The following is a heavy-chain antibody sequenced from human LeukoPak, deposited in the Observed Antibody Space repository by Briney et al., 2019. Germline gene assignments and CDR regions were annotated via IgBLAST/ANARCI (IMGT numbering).Heavy chain of an antibody. CDR2: MNPNSGNT. CDR3: ARGGLHGMVNDDY. Sequence: ASVKVSCKASGYTFTSYDINWVRQATGQGLEWMGWMNPNSGNTGYAHKFQGRVTMTSNTSITTAYMELSSLSSEDTAVYYCARGGLHGMVNDDYWGQGTLVTVSS. V-gene: IGHV1-8*01. CDR1: GYTFTSYD. D-gene: IGHD3-3*01. J-gene: IGHJ4*02.